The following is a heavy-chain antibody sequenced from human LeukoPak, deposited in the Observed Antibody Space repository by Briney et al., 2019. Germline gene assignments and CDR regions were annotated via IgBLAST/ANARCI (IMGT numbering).Heavy chain of an antibody. Sequence: PGGSLRLSCAASGFTFSSYSMNWVRQAPGKGLEWVSYISSSSNSIYYADSVKGRFTISRDNAKNSLYLQMNSLRDEDTAVYYCARVGEPYSSSWLNPWGQGTLVTVSS. CDR3: ARVGEPYSSSWLNP. CDR2: ISSSSNSI. V-gene: IGHV3-48*02. D-gene: IGHD6-13*01. CDR1: GFTFSSYS. J-gene: IGHJ5*02.